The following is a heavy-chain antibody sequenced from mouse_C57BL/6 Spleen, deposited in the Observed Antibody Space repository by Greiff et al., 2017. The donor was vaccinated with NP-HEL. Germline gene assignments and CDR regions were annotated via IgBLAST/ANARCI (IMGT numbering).Heavy chain of an antibody. D-gene: IGHD1-1*01. V-gene: IGHV1-62-2*01. CDR1: GYTFTEYT. CDR3: ARHEEDYGSTHWYFDV. J-gene: IGHJ1*03. Sequence: SGAELVKPGASVKLSCKASGYTFTEYTIHWVKQRSGQGLEWIGWFYPGSGSIKYNEKFKDKATLTADKSSSTVYMELSRLTSEDSAVYFCARHEEDYGSTHWYFDVWGTGTTVTVSS. CDR2: FYPGSGSI.